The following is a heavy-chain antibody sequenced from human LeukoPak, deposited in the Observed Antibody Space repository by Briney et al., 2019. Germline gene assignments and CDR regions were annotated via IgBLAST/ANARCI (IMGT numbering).Heavy chain of an antibody. CDR1: GFLFSGYA. J-gene: IGHJ4*02. D-gene: IGHD6-19*01. CDR3: AREFSGWYFDY. CDR2: ISYDGSDK. V-gene: IGHV3-30*10. Sequence: PGGSLRLSCAASGFLFSGYAMTWVRQAPGKGLEWVTFISYDGSDKNYTDSVKGRFTISRDNSKNTLYLQMNSLRAEDTAVYYCAREFSGWYFDYWGQGTLVTVSS.